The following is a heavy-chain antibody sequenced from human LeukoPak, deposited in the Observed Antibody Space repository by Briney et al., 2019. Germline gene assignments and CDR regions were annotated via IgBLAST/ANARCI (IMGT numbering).Heavy chain of an antibody. J-gene: IGHJ4*02. Sequence: PGGSLRLSCAASGFTFSSYSMNWVRQAPGKGLEWVSYISSRSTSIYYANSVRGRFTISRDNAKNSLYLQMNSLRDEDTAVYSCARAKDGDDHPGDYWGQGTLVTVSS. CDR1: GFTFSSYS. V-gene: IGHV3-48*02. D-gene: IGHD4-17*01. CDR2: ISSRSTSI. CDR3: ARAKDGDDHPGDY.